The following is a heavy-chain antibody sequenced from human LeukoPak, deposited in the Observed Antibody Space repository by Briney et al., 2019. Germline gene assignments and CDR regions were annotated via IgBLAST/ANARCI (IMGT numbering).Heavy chain of an antibody. CDR1: GGSISSYY. V-gene: IGHV4-4*07. D-gene: IGHD3-10*01. Sequence: SETLSLTCTVSGGSISSYYWSWIRQPTGKGLEWSGRIYTSGSTNYNPSLKSRVTMSVDTSKNQFSLKLSSVTAADTAVYYCARDEYYYGSGSYLYYMDVWGKGTTVTISS. J-gene: IGHJ6*03. CDR2: IYTSGST. CDR3: ARDEYYYGSGSYLYYMDV.